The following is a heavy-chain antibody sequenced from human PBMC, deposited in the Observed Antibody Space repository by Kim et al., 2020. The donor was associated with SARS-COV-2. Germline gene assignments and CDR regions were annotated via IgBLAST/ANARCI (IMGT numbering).Heavy chain of an antibody. J-gene: IGHJ4*02. CDR3: ARLENGDYSYGIDY. V-gene: IGHV5-51*01. Sequence: SPAFQGQVTISADKSISTAYLQWSSLKASDTAMYYCARLENGDYSYGIDYWGQGTLVTVSS. D-gene: IGHD4-17*01.